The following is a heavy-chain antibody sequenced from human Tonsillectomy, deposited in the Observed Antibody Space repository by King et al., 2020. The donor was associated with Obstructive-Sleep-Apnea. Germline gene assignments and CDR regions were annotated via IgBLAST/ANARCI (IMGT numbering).Heavy chain of an antibody. Sequence: VQLVESGGGLVQPGGSLRLSCAASGFTFSSYWMHWVRQAPGKGLVWVSRINNDGSSTSYADSVKGRFTISRDNAKNTLFLQMNSLRAEDTAVYYCAGDHLLWGMDVWGQGTTVTVSS. CDR2: INNDGSST. D-gene: IGHD2-2*01. CDR3: AGDHLLWGMDV. J-gene: IGHJ6*02. V-gene: IGHV3-74*01. CDR1: GFTFSSYW.